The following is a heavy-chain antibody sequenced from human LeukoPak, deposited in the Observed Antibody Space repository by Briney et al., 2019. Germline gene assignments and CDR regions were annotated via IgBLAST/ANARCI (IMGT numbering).Heavy chain of an antibody. CDR1: AGTFSSYA. Sequence: SVKVSCKASAGTFSSYAISWVRQAPGQGLEWMGGIIPIFGTANYAQKFQGRVTITTDESTSTAYMELSSLRSDDTAVYYCARGPHSRYDYPSDYFDYWGQGTLVTVSS. J-gene: IGHJ4*02. CDR2: IIPIFGTA. CDR3: ARGPHSRYDYPSDYFDY. D-gene: IGHD5-12*01. V-gene: IGHV1-69*05.